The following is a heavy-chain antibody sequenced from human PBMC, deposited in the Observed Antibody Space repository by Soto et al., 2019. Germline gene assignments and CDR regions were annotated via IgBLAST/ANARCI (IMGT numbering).Heavy chain of an antibody. CDR2: ISSSKTT. V-gene: IGHV3-48*02. D-gene: IGHD5-18*01. Sequence: EVQLVESGGGLVQPGESLRLSCKASGITFSSYSMNWVRQAPGKGLEWLSYISSSKTTYADSVKGRFTISRDNAKNSVYLQMNSLRDEDTAVYYCVGDQDVHTPMVHGNYWGRGTRVTVSS. CDR1: GITFSSYS. CDR3: VGDQDVHTPMVHGNY. J-gene: IGHJ4*02.